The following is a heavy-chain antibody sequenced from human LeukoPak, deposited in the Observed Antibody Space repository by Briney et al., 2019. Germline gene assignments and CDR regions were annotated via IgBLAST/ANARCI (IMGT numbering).Heavy chain of an antibody. CDR2: IYPGDSDT. J-gene: IGHJ3*02. Sequence: GESLQISCKGSGYSFTSYWIGWVRQMPGKGLEWMGIIYPGDSDTRYSPSFQGQVTISADKSISTAYLQWSSLKASDTAMYYCARQRSVGRRPNAFDIWGQGTMVTVSS. CDR3: ARQRSVGRRPNAFDI. V-gene: IGHV5-51*01. D-gene: IGHD3-3*01. CDR1: GYSFTSYW.